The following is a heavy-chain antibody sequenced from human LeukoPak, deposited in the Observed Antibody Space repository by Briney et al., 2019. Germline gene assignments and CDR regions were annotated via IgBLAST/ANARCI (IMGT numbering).Heavy chain of an antibody. CDR3: ARGGYSGYDDGFGFDY. J-gene: IGHJ4*02. CDR2: IYYTGST. V-gene: IGHV4-39*01. CDR1: GGSISSSDYY. Sequence: SETLSLTCTVSGGSISSSDYYWGWIRQPPGKGLEWIGSIYYTGSTYYNPSLKSRVTISLNTSEIQFSLKLNSVTAADTAVYYCARGGYSGYDDGFGFDYWGQGTLVTVSS. D-gene: IGHD5-12*01.